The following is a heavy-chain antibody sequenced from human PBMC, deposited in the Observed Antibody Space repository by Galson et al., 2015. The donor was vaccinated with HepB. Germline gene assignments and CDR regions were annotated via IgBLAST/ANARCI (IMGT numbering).Heavy chain of an antibody. CDR3: ARASGVRGEFDP. Sequence: SVKVSCKASGYTFTGYYMHWVRQAPGQGLEWMGWINPNSGGTNYAQKFQGRVTMTRDTSISTAYMELSRLRSDDTAVYYCARASGVRGEFDPWGQGTLVTVSS. V-gene: IGHV1-2*02. D-gene: IGHD1-26*01. CDR2: INPNSGGT. J-gene: IGHJ5*02. CDR1: GYTFTGYY.